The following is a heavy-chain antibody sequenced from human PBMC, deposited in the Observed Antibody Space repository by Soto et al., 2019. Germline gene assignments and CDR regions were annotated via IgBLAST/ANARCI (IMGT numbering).Heavy chain of an antibody. Sequence: QLQLQESGSGLVKPSQTLSLTCAVSGGSISSGGYSWSWIRQPPGKGLEWIGYIYHSGSTYYNPSLKSRVTISVDRSKNQFSLKLSSVTAADTAVYYCARYKLGYCSSTSCPPYFDDWGQGTLVTVSS. V-gene: IGHV4-30-2*01. CDR2: IYHSGST. D-gene: IGHD2-2*01. CDR3: ARYKLGYCSSTSCPPYFDD. CDR1: GGSISSGGYS. J-gene: IGHJ4*02.